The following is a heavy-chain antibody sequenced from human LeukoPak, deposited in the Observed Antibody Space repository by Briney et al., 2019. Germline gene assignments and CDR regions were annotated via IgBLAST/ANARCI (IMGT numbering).Heavy chain of an antibody. V-gene: IGHV3-7*01. CDR3: AKGPEDIVVVVASAPVRLLYGMDV. J-gene: IGHJ6*02. Sequence: GGSLRLSCAASGFTFSSYWMSWVRQAPGKGLEWVANIRQDGSVQNYVDSVKGRFTISRDNSKNTLYLQMNSLRAEDTAVYYCAKGPEDIVVVVASAPVRLLYGMDVWGQGTTVTVSS. CDR1: GFTFSSYW. D-gene: IGHD2-15*01. CDR2: IRQDGSVQ.